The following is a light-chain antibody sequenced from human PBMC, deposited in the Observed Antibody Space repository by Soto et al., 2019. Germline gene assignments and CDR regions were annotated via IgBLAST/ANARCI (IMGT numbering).Light chain of an antibody. Sequence: EIVMTQSPATLSVSPGERATLSCRASQSVSSNLGWYQQKPGQAPRLLIYGASTRATGIPARFSGSGSGTECTLTISRLEPEDFAVYYCQQHSHWPPWTFGQGTKVDIK. CDR1: QSVSSN. CDR2: GAS. CDR3: QQHSHWPPWT. J-gene: IGKJ1*01. V-gene: IGKV3-15*01.